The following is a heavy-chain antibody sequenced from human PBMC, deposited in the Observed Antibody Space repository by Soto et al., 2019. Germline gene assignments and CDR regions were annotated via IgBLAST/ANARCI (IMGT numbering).Heavy chain of an antibody. V-gene: IGHV4-39*01. D-gene: IGHD5-18*01. Sequence: SETLSLTCTVSGGSISSSSYYWGWIRQPPGKGLEWIGSIYYSGSTYYNPSLKSRVTISVDTSKNQFSLELSSVTAADTTVYYCARQSVAAMGNFDYWGQGTLVTVSS. CDR2: IYYSGST. CDR3: ARQSVAAMGNFDY. CDR1: GGSISSSSYY. J-gene: IGHJ4*02.